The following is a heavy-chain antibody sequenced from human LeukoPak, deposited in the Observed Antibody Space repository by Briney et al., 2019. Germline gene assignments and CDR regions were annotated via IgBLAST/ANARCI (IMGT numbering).Heavy chain of an antibody. CDR1: GFTFSDYY. V-gene: IGHV3-9*01. D-gene: IGHD3-10*01. Sequence: PGGSLRLSCAASGFTFSDYYMSWIRQAPGKGLEWVSSITWNSDLIVYADSVKGRFTVSRDNAKNSLYLQMNSLRLEDTALYYCAKGKFGELSYVFDNWGQGTLVTVSS. J-gene: IGHJ5*02. CDR2: ITWNSDLI. CDR3: AKGKFGELSYVFDN.